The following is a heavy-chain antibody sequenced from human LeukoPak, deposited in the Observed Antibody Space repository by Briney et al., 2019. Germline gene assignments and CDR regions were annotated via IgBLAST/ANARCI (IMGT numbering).Heavy chain of an antibody. J-gene: IGHJ4*02. Sequence: SETLSLTCTVSGGSISSYYWSWIRQPPGKGLEWIGYIYYSGSTNYNPSLKSRVTISVDTSKNQFSLKLSSVTAADTAVYYCARVPETEGVALDYWGQGTLVTVSS. CDR1: GGSISSYY. D-gene: IGHD3-3*01. V-gene: IGHV4-59*01. CDR3: ARVPETEGVALDY. CDR2: IYYSGST.